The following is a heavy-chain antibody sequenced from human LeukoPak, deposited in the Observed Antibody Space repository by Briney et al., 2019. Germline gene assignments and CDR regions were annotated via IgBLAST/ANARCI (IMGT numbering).Heavy chain of an antibody. CDR1: GFTFSSFG. D-gene: IGHD3-10*01. CDR2: ISTSASTI. CDR3: ARLRGFTYFDY. V-gene: IGHV3-48*03. Sequence: PGGSLRLSCAASGFTFSSFGMNWVRQAPGKGLEWISYISTSASTIYYAHSVKGRFTISRDNAKNSLYLQMNSLRAEDTAVYYRARLRGFTYFDYWGQGTLVTVSS. J-gene: IGHJ4*02.